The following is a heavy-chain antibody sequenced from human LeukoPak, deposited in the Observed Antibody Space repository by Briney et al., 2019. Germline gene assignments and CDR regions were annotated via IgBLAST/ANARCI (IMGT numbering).Heavy chain of an antibody. CDR1: GYTFTGYY. J-gene: IGHJ4*02. CDR2: INPNSGGT. CDR3: ARGGGDGYNPSSFDY. Sequence: EASVKVSCKASGYTFTGYYMHWVRQAPGQGLEWMGWINPNSGGTNYAQKFQGRVTMTRDTSISTAYMELSRLRSDDTAVYYCARGGGDGYNPSSFDYWGQGTLVTVSS. V-gene: IGHV1-2*02. D-gene: IGHD5-24*01.